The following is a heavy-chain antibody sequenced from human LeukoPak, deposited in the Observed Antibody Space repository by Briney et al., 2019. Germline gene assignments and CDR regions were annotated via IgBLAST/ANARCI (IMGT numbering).Heavy chain of an antibody. D-gene: IGHD4/OR15-4a*01. V-gene: IGHV4-61*02. Sequence: SETLSPTCTVSGGSISSGSYYWSWIRQPAGKGLEWIGRIYTSGSTNYNPSLKSRVTISVDTSKNQFSLKLSSVTAADTAVYYCARESAKTFDYWGQGTLVTVSS. CDR2: IYTSGST. J-gene: IGHJ4*02. CDR3: ARESAKTFDY. CDR1: GGSISSGSYY.